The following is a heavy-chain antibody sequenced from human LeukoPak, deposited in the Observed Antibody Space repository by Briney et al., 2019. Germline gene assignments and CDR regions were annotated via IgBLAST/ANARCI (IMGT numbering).Heavy chain of an antibody. V-gene: IGHV3-7*03. CDR3: ARDFYGSGSYLTPQYYYGMDV. D-gene: IGHD3-10*01. CDR1: GFTFSRHG. CDR2: IKQDGREK. Sequence: GGSLRLSCAASGFTFSRHGMSWVRQAPGKGLEWVANIKQDGREKYYVDSVKGRFTISRDNAKNSLYLQMNSLRAEDTAVYYCARDFYGSGSYLTPQYYYGMDVWGQGTTVTVSS. J-gene: IGHJ6*02.